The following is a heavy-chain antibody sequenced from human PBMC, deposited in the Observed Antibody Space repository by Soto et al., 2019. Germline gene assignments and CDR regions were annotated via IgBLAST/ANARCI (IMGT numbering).Heavy chain of an antibody. V-gene: IGHV3-7*03. Sequence: EVQLVESGGGLVQPGGSLRLSCAASGFTFSSYWMRWVRQAPGKGLEWVANIKQDGSEKYYVDSVKSRFTISRDNAKNALYLQMNGLRAEDTAVYYCARVDVVVPAAPASYYYYGMDVWGQGTTVTVSS. D-gene: IGHD2-2*01. CDR1: GFTFSSYW. CDR2: IKQDGSEK. CDR3: ARVDVVVPAAPASYYYYGMDV. J-gene: IGHJ6*02.